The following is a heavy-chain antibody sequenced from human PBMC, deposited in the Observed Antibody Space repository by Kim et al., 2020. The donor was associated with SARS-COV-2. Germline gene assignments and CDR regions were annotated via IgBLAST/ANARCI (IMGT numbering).Heavy chain of an antibody. D-gene: IGHD3-10*01. V-gene: IGHV1-69*04. CDR3: ARAITMVRGVIKNYGMDV. CDR1: GGTFSSYA. Sequence: SVKVSCKASGGTFSSYAISCVRQAPGQGLEWMGRSIPILGIANYAKKFQGRVTITADKYTSTAYMELSSLRSEDTAVYYCARAITMVRGVIKNYGMDVWGQGTTVTVSS. CDR2: SIPILGIA. J-gene: IGHJ6*02.